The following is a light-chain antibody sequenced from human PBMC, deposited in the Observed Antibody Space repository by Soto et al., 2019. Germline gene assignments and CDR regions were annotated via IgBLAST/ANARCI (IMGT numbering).Light chain of an antibody. CDR2: DSS. V-gene: IGKV3-11*01. J-gene: IGKJ4*01. CDR3: QQRNDWPLT. CDR1: QSVGSS. Sequence: EIGLSRSPATLSLYPGERATLSCRASQSVGSSLAWYQQKPGQAPRLLINDSSNRATGIPARFSGSGSGTDFTLTISSLEPEDFAVYYCQQRNDWPLTFVGGTKVDIK.